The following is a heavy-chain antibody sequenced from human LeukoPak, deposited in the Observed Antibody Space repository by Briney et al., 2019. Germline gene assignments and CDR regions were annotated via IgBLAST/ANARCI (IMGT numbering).Heavy chain of an antibody. CDR1: GDSTSSYY. V-gene: IGHV4-59*08. J-gene: IGHJ5*02. CDR3: ARTSYSGTYYWFDP. CDR2: IYYSGST. Sequence: SETLSLTCTVSGDSTSSYYWSWIRQSPGKGLEWIGYIYYSGSTDYNPSLKSRVTISIDTSKNQFSLNLTSVTASDTAVYYCARTSYSGTYYWFDPWGQGTVVTVSS. D-gene: IGHD1-26*01.